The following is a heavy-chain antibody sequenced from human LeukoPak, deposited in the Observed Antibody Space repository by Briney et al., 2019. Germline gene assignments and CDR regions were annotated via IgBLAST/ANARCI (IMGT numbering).Heavy chain of an antibody. CDR3: ARDSGVAGGGWFDP. V-gene: IGHV1-2*04. J-gene: IGHJ5*02. Sequence: ASVKVSCKASGYTFTGYYMHWVRQAPGQGLEWMGWINPNSGGTNYAQKFQGWVTMTRDTSISTAYMELSRLRSDDTAVYYCARDSGVAGGGWFDPWGQGTLVTVSS. CDR1: GYTFTGYY. D-gene: IGHD6-19*01. CDR2: INPNSGGT.